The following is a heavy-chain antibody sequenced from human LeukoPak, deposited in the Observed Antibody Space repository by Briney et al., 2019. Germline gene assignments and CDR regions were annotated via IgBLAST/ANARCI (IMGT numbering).Heavy chain of an antibody. CDR1: GGTFSSYA. V-gene: IGHV1-69*13. D-gene: IGHD1-14*01. CDR2: IIPIFGTA. Sequence: SVKVSCKASGGTFSSYAISWVRQAPGQGLEWMGEIIPIFGTANYAQKFQGRVTITADESTSTAYMELSSLRSEDTAVYYCAREYPNLHGVDYWGQGTLVTVSS. J-gene: IGHJ4*02. CDR3: AREYPNLHGVDY.